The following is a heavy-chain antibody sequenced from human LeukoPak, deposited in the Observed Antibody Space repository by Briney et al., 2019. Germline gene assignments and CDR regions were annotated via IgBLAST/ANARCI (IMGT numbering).Heavy chain of an antibody. Sequence: GGSLRLSCAASGFTFSSYAMHWVRQAPGKGLEWVAVISYDGSNKYYADSVKGRFTISRDNSKNTLYLQMNSLRSDDTAVYYCARPSGGSGRWGDNWFDPWGQGTLVTVSS. CDR2: ISYDGSNK. V-gene: IGHV3-30*04. J-gene: IGHJ5*02. D-gene: IGHD3-10*01. CDR3: ARPSGGSGRWGDNWFDP. CDR1: GFTFSSYA.